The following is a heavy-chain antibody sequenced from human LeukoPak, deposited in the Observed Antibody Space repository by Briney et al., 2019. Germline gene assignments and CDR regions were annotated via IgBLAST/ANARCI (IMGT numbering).Heavy chain of an antibody. J-gene: IGHJ4*02. CDR2: IYHSGST. D-gene: IGHD2-2*01. CDR3: ARDRPIFDCSSTSCSIDS. Sequence: SETLSLTCTVSGGSINTAYYWSWIRQPPGKGLEWIGYIYHSGSTDYNPSLKSRVTISVDRSKNQFSLKLSSVTAADTAVYYCARDRPIFDCSSTSCSIDSWGQGTLVTVSS. V-gene: IGHV4-38-2*02. CDR1: GGSINTAYY.